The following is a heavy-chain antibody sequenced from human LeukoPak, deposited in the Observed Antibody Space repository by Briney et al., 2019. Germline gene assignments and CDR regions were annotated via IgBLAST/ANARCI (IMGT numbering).Heavy chain of an antibody. Sequence: GGSLRLSCAASGFTFSSYGMSWVRQAPGKGLEWVANIKQDGSEKYYVDSVKGRFTISRDNAKNSLYLQMNSLRAEDTAVYYCARDTAMVHRMDVWGKGTTVTVSS. CDR3: ARDTAMVHRMDV. CDR2: IKQDGSEK. V-gene: IGHV3-7*01. CDR1: GFTFSSYG. J-gene: IGHJ6*04. D-gene: IGHD5-18*01.